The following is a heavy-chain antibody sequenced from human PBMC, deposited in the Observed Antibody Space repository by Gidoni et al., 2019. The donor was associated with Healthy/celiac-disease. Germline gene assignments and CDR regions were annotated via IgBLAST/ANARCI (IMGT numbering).Heavy chain of an antibody. J-gene: IGHJ6*02. CDR1: GYSFTSYW. CDR3: ARESSEANYYYYYGMDV. Sequence: EVQLVQSGAEVKKPGESLKISCKGSGYSFTSYWIGWVRQMPGKGLEWMGIIYPGDSDTRYSPSFQGQVTISADKSISTAYLQWSSLKASDTAMYYCARESSEANYYYYYGMDVWGQGTTVTVSS. D-gene: IGHD6-25*01. V-gene: IGHV5-51*01. CDR2: IYPGDSDT.